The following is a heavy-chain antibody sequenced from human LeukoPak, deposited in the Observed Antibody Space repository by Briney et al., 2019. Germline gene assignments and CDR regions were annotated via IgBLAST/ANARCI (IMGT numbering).Heavy chain of an antibody. J-gene: IGHJ4*02. CDR3: ARGCADTVWEGYDY. Sequence: ASVRVSCKASGYTSTSYGISWVRQAPGQGLEWMGWISAYNGNTNYAQKLQGRVTMTTDTSTSTAYMELRSLRSDDTAVYYCARGCADTVWEGYDYWGQGTLVTVSS. V-gene: IGHV1-18*01. CDR1: GYTSTSYG. D-gene: IGHD5-18*01. CDR2: ISAYNGNT.